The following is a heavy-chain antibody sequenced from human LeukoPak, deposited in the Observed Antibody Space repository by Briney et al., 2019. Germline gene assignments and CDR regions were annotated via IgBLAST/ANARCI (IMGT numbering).Heavy chain of an antibody. CDR1: GFTVSSNY. Sequence: PGGSLRLSCTASGFTVSSNYMSWVRQAPGKGLEWVSGITGSGGSKYYADSVKGRFIISRDNSKNTLYLQMNSLRAEDTAVYYCANDLGWIQLNLGRGQGTLVTVSS. V-gene: IGHV3-23*01. J-gene: IGHJ4*02. CDR2: ITGSGGSK. D-gene: IGHD5-18*01. CDR3: ANDLGWIQLNLG.